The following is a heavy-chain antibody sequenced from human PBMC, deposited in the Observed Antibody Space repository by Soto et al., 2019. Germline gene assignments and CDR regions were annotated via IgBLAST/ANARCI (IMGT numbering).Heavy chain of an antibody. CDR2: INHSGST. Sequence: SETLSLTCAVYGGSFSGYYWSWIRQPPGKGLEWIGEINHSGSTNYNPSLKSRVIISVDTSKNQFSLKLSSVTAADTAVYYCARARDTAMGNYYYYGMDVWGQGTTVTVSS. CDR3: ARARDTAMGNYYYYGMDV. D-gene: IGHD5-18*01. V-gene: IGHV4-34*01. J-gene: IGHJ6*02. CDR1: GGSFSGYY.